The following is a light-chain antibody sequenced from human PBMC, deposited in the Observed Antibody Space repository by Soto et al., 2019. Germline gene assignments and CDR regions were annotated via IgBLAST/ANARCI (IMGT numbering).Light chain of an antibody. CDR2: SAY. CDR3: QQTNTFLPLT. CDR1: QGISNW. J-gene: IGKJ4*02. V-gene: IGKV1-12*01. Sequence: DIQMTQSPSSVSASVGDRVTITCRASQGISNWLAWYQQQPGKAPKLLISSAYTLQSGVPSRFSGGGSGTHFTLIISSLQPEEFATYYCQQTNTFLPLTVGGGTKVEIK.